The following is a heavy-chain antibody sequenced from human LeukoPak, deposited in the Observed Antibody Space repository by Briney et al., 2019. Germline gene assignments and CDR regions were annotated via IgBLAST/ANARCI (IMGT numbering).Heavy chain of an antibody. CDR3: ARGRGSSARLGYYYYYIDV. Sequence: ASVKVSCKASGYTFTSYGIHWVRQAPGQGLEWMGWINTNTGNPTYAQGFTGRFVFSLETSVSASYLQISSLKAEDTAVYYCARGRGSSARLGYYYYYIDVWGKGTTVTVSS. CDR1: GYTFTSYG. D-gene: IGHD1-26*01. J-gene: IGHJ6*03. CDR2: INTNTGNP. V-gene: IGHV7-4-1*02.